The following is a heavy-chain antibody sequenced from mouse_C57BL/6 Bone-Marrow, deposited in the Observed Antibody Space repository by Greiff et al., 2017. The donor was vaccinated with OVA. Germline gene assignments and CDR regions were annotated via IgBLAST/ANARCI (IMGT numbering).Heavy chain of an antibody. CDR1: GYTFTSYW. D-gene: IGHD2-5*01. V-gene: IGHV1-69*01. CDR3: ARDYSNYLPWFAY. J-gene: IGHJ3*01. Sequence: VQLQQSGAELVMPGASVKLSCKASGYTFTSYWMHWVKQRPGQGLEWIGEIDPSDSYTNYNQKFKGKSTLTVDKSSSTAYMQLSSLTSEDSAVYYCARDYSNYLPWFAYWGQGTLVTVSA. CDR2: IDPSDSYT.